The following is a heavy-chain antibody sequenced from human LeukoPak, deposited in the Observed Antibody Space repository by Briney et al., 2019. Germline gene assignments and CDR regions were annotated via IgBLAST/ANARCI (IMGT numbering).Heavy chain of an antibody. CDR2: IIPIFGTA. Sequence: GASVKVSCKASGGTFSSYAISWVRQAPGQGLEWMGGIIPIFGTANYAQKFQGRVTITADKSTSTAYMELSSLRSEDTAVYYCASSQASSGSYVYYMDVWGKGTTVTVSS. J-gene: IGHJ6*03. V-gene: IGHV1-69*06. CDR1: GGTFSSYA. D-gene: IGHD3-10*01. CDR3: ASSQASSGSYVYYMDV.